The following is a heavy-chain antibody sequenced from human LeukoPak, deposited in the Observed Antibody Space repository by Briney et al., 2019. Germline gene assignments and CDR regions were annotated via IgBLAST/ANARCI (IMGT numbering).Heavy chain of an antibody. J-gene: IGHJ4*02. CDR1: GHTFTSYA. V-gene: IGHV1-8*03. CDR3: AREGCSGGSCYLGY. Sequence: ASVKVSCKASGHTFTSYAISWVRQATGQGLEWMGWVNPNSGNTDYAQKFQGRVTITRNTSISTAYMELSSLSSEDTAVYYCAREGCSGGSCYLGYWGQGTLVTVSS. D-gene: IGHD2-15*01. CDR2: VNPNSGNT.